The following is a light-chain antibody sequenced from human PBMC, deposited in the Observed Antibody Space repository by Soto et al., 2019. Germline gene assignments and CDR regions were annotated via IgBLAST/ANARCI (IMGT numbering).Light chain of an antibody. J-gene: IGLJ7*01. CDR1: SSDVGGYNY. CDR2: GVT. Sequence: QSALTQPRSVSGSPGQSVTISCTGTSSDVGGYNYVSWYQQHPGKAPKLLIYGVTKRPSGVPDRFSGSKSGNTASLTISGLQAEDEADYYCCSYAGNYEGVFGGGTQLTVL. V-gene: IGLV2-11*01. CDR3: CSYAGNYEGV.